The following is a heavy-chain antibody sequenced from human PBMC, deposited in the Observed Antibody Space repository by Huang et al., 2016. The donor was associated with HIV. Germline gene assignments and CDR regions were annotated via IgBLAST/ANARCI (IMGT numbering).Heavy chain of an antibody. CDR2: NSGDKVST. J-gene: IGHJ4*02. CDR1: GYKFHIYE. V-gene: IGHV1-18*04. CDR3: ARTKGEFDF. Sequence: QIHLVQSGPEVKQPGASVKVSCKASGYKFHIYEITWVRQTPGQGLEWMGGNSGDKVSTRRAQKFQDRRTMTTDVSRSTAYLELRSLRLDDTAVYYCARTKGEFDFWGQGALVTVSS. D-gene: IGHD3-16*01.